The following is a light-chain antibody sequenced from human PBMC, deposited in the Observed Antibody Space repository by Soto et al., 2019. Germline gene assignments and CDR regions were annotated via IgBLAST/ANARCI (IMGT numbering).Light chain of an antibody. CDR1: SSDVGGYDY. CDR2: EVV. V-gene: IGLV2-8*01. Sequence: QSALTQPPSASGSPGQSVTISCTGTSSDVGGYDYVSWYQQHPGKAPKLSIYEVVQRPSGVPDRFSGSKSGNTASLTVSGLQAADEADYFCKSYAGSNTYVFGSGTKVTVL. J-gene: IGLJ1*01. CDR3: KSYAGSNTYV.